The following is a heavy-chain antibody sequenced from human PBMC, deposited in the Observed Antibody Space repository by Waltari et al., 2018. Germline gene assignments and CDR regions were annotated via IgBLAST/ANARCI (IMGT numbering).Heavy chain of an antibody. Sequence: QVQLQESGPGLVKPSETLSLTCTVPGGSISSYYWSWIRQPPGKGLEWIGYIYYSGSTNYNPSLKSRVTISVDTSKNQFSLKLSSVTAADTAVYYCARARGSGSYHHYFDYWGQGTLVTVSS. D-gene: IGHD3-10*01. CDR2: IYYSGST. J-gene: IGHJ4*02. CDR1: GGSISSYY. CDR3: ARARGSGSYHHYFDY. V-gene: IGHV4-59*01.